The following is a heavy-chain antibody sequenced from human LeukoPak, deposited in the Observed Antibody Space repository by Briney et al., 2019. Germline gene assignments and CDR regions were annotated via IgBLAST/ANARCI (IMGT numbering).Heavy chain of an antibody. CDR1: GYSISSGYF. D-gene: IGHD4-17*01. V-gene: IGHV4-38-2*02. Sequence: SETLSLTCTVSGYSISSGYFWGWIRRPPGKGLEWIGTISHGGSTYYNPSLKSRVTISVDTSKNQFSLNLSSVTAADTAVFYCARATVTTEGDYFDYWGQGTLVTVSS. J-gene: IGHJ4*02. CDR2: ISHGGST. CDR3: ARATVTTEGDYFDY.